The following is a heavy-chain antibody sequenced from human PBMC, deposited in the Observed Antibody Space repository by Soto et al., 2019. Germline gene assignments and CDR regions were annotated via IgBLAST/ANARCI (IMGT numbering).Heavy chain of an antibody. J-gene: IGHJ6*02. CDR3: ARRSIAARHYYYYGMDV. V-gene: IGHV5-10-1*01. Sequence: XESLNISCKGSGCSFTSYWISWVRQMPGKGLEWMGRIDPSDSYTNYSPSFQGHVTISADKSISTAYLQWSSLKASDTAMYYCARRSIAARHYYYYGMDVWGQGTTVTVSS. CDR1: GCSFTSYW. CDR2: IDPSDSYT. D-gene: IGHD6-6*01.